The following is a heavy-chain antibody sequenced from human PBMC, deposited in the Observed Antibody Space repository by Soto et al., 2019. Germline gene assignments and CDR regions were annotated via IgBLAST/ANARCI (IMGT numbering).Heavy chain of an antibody. CDR2: IFYSGST. Sequence: QLQLQESGPGLVKPSETLSLTCTVSGGSISSSSYYWGWIRQPPGKGLEWIGSIFYSGSTYYNPSLKSRVYISVHTSKNQFSLKLISVTAADTAVYYCARHLTYCSAGSCYSDYPYYGMDVWGQGTTVTVSS. CDR3: ARHLTYCSAGSCYSDYPYYGMDV. J-gene: IGHJ6*02. V-gene: IGHV4-39*01. D-gene: IGHD2-15*01. CDR1: GGSISSSSYY.